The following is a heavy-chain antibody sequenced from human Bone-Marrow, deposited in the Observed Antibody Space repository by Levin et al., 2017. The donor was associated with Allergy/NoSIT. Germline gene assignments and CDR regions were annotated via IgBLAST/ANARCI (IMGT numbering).Heavy chain of an antibody. CDR2: INPDGRST. J-gene: IGHJ4*02. D-gene: IGHD1-26*01. CDR1: GFTFRGSW. Sequence: PGGSLRLSCAASGFTFRGSWMHWVRQAPGKGLVWVSRINPDGRSTSYADSVKGRFTISRDNVKNTLYLQMNSLRAEDTAVYYCARHSFAPLYNGFDYWGQGTLVTVSS. V-gene: IGHV3-74*01. CDR3: ARHSFAPLYNGFDY.